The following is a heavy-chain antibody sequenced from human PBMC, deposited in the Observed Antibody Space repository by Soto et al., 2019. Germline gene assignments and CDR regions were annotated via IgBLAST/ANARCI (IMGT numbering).Heavy chain of an antibody. J-gene: IGHJ6*02. V-gene: IGHV1-18*01. CDR2: ITAYNGNT. Sequence: ASVKVSCEASGYTFTSYGISWVRQAPGQGLEWMGWITAYNGNTDYAQKLQGRVTMTRNTSISTAYMELSSLRSEDTAVYYCAKPLEYSSPRDVWGQGTTVTSP. D-gene: IGHD6-6*01. CDR1: GYTFTSYG. CDR3: AKPLEYSSPRDV.